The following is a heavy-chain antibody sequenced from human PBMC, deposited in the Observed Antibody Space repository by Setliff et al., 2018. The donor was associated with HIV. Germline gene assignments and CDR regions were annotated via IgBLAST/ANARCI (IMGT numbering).Heavy chain of an antibody. CDR3: ARGVGSSGYLYFDY. D-gene: IGHD3-22*01. V-gene: IGHV4-34*01. J-gene: IGHJ4*02. CDR2: INHGGST. Sequence: LSLTCAVYGGSFSGYYWSWIRQSPGKGLEWIGEINHGGSTNWNPSLKSRVTISGDTSNNHLSLNLRSVTAADTAVYYCARGVGSSGYLYFDYWGQGTLVTVSS. CDR1: GGSFSGYY.